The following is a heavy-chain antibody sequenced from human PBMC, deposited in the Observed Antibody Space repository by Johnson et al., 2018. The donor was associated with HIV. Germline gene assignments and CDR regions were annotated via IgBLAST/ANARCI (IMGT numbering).Heavy chain of an antibody. CDR3: ARDKGGIVGYDAFDI. Sequence: QVLLVESGGGVVQTGMSLRLSCAASGFTFSSYGMHWVRQAPGKGLEWVAVISYDGSNKYYADSVRGRFTISRDNSKNTLYLQMNSLRAEDTAVYYCARDKGGIVGYDAFDIWGQGTMVTVSS. D-gene: IGHD1-26*01. J-gene: IGHJ3*02. CDR1: GFTFSSYG. CDR2: ISYDGSNK. V-gene: IGHV3-30*19.